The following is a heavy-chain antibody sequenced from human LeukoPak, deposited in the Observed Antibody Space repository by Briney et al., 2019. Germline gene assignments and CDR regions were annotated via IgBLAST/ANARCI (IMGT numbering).Heavy chain of an antibody. CDR2: IYYSGST. CDR3: ARRVKGSSGYYFDY. D-gene: IGHD3-22*01. Sequence: PSETLSLTCTVSGGSISSSSYYWGWIRQPPGKGLEWIGSIYYSGSTYYNPSLKSRVTISVDTSKNQFSLKLSSVTAADTAVYYCARRVKGSSGYYFDYWGQGTLVTVSS. CDR1: GGSISSSSYY. J-gene: IGHJ4*02. V-gene: IGHV4-39*01.